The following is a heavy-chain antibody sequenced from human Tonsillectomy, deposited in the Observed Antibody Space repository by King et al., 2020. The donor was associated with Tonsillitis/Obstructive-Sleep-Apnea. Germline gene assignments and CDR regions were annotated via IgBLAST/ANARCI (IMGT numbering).Heavy chain of an antibody. CDR1: GFTVSNNY. CDR3: ARIVVPATSSSLWFDY. D-gene: IGHD2-2*01. CDR2: IYSGSGT. J-gene: IGHJ4*02. Sequence: VQLVESGGGLIQPGGSLRLSCAVSGFTVSNNYMSWVRQAPGKGLEWVSVIYSGSGTHYADSVKGRFTISSDNSENTLYLQMNSLRAEDTAVYYCARIVVPATSSSLWFDYWGQGTLVTVSS. V-gene: IGHV3-53*01.